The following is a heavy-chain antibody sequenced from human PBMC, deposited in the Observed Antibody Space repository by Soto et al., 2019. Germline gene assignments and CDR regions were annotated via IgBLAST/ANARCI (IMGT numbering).Heavy chain of an antibody. D-gene: IGHD3-3*01. V-gene: IGHV3-30*18. J-gene: IGHJ4*02. Sequence: VQLVESGGGVVQPGRSLRLSCAASGFTFSSYGMHWVRQAPGKGLEWVAVISYDGSNKYYADSVKGRFTISRDNSKNTLYLQMNSLRAEDTAVYYCAKDQAIFGVVIIGYWGQGTLVTVSS. CDR3: AKDQAIFGVVIIGY. CDR1: GFTFSSYG. CDR2: ISYDGSNK.